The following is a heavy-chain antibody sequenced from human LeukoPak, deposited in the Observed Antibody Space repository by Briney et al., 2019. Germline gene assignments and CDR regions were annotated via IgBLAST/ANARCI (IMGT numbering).Heavy chain of an antibody. CDR3: AGASSKWELSF. CDR1: GGTFSRYA. Sequence: SVKVSCKASGGTFSRYAICWVRQAPGQGLEWMGGYIPMFGTANSAQNFQNRVPITAEESTSTFSLAVSSLRPEDTGVYFCAGASSKWELSFWGQGTLVTVS. J-gene: IGHJ4*02. CDR2: YIPMFGTA. V-gene: IGHV1-69*01. D-gene: IGHD1-26*01.